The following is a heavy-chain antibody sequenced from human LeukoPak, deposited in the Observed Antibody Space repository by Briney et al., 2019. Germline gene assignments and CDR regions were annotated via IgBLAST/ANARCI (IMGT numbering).Heavy chain of an antibody. CDR1: GFSLRAYD. D-gene: IGHD3-10*01. J-gene: IGHJ3*02. V-gene: IGHV3-23*01. CDR3: AMRDRGYGLDI. Sequence: TGGSLRLSCAASGFSLRAYDLIWVRQAPGKGLDWVSIINGGGDIMMYEDSVKGRFTISRDNSKNTFYLQMNSLRVEDTAAYYCAMRDRGYGLDIWGQGTMVTVSS. CDR2: INGGGDIM.